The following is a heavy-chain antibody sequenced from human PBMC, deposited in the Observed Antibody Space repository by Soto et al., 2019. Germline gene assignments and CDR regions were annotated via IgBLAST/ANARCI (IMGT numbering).Heavy chain of an antibody. V-gene: IGHV3-53*01. CDR3: ARLWPPAGQGYYYGMDV. J-gene: IGHJ6*02. CDR2: IYTGGST. D-gene: IGHD3-10*01. Sequence: EVQLVQSGGGLIQPGGSLRLSCAASGFNVSRIYMSWVRQAPGKGLEWVTLIYTGGSTYYSDSVQGRFTISRDNSKNTLYLQMTSLRAEDTAVYYCARLWPPAGQGYYYGMDVWGQGTTVTVS. CDR1: GFNVSRIY.